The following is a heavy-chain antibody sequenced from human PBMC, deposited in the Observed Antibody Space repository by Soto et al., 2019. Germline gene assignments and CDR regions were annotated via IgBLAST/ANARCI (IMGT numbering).Heavy chain of an antibody. J-gene: IGHJ4*02. V-gene: IGHV1-3*01. CDR1: GYSFTSYS. D-gene: IGHD6-19*01. CDR2: INAGNGNT. Sequence: SSVKVSCKASGYSFTSYSMHWVRQAPGQRLEWMGWINAGNGNTKYSQKFQGRVTITRDTSASTAYMELSSLRSEDTAVYYCGKSEGGWTLDFWGPGTLVTVSS. CDR3: GKSEGGWTLDF.